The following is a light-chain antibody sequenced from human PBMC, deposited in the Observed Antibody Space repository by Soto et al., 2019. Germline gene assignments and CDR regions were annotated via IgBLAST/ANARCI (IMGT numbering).Light chain of an antibody. CDR3: SSYRSSRSVV. J-gene: IGLJ2*01. V-gene: IGLV2-14*03. CDR2: DVN. CDR1: SSDVGGYNY. Sequence: QSALTQPASVSGSPGQSITVSCTGTSSDVGGYNYVSWYQQHPDKAPKLIIYDVNNRPSGVSNRFSGSKSGNTASLTISGLQAEDEADYHCSSYRSSRSVVFGGGTKLTVL.